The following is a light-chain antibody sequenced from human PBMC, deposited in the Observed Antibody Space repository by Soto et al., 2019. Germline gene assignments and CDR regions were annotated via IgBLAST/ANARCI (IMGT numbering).Light chain of an antibody. CDR2: DAS. CDR3: QQRSNWPPFT. V-gene: IGKV3-11*01. Sequence: EIVLTQSPATLSLSSGERATLSCRASQSVSSYLAWYQQKPGQAPRLLIYDASNRATGIPARFSGSGSGTDFTLTISSLEPEDFAVYYCQQRSNWPPFTFGQGTRLEMK. J-gene: IGKJ5*01. CDR1: QSVSSY.